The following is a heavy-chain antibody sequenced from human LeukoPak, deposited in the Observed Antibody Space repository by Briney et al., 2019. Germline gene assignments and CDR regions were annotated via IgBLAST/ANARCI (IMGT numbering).Heavy chain of an antibody. Sequence: PGGSLRLSCAASGFTFSYYGMHWVRQAPGKGLEWVGFVRFDGNEKYYADSVKGRFTISRDTSRNTLYLQMNSLRAEDTAVYFCAREILAPGKTHDYWGQGTLVTVSS. CDR1: GFTFSYYG. CDR3: AREILAPGKTHDY. J-gene: IGHJ4*02. V-gene: IGHV3-30*02. CDR2: VRFDGNEK.